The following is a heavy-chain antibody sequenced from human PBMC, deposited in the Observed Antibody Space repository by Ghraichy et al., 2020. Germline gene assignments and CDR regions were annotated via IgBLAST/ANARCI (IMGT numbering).Heavy chain of an antibody. CDR3: AKGRYSGSSYYFDY. D-gene: IGHD1-26*01. J-gene: IGHJ4*02. CDR2: ISGSGGST. V-gene: IGHV3-23*01. Sequence: GGSLRLSCAASGFTFSSYAMSWVRQAPGKGLEWVSDISGSGGSTYYADSVKGRFTISRDNSKNTLYLQMNSLRAEDTAVYYCAKGRYSGSSYYFDYWGQGTLVTVSS. CDR1: GFTFSSYA.